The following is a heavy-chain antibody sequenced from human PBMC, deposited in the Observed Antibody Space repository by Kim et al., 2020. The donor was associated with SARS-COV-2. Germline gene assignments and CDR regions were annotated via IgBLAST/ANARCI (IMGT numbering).Heavy chain of an antibody. V-gene: IGHV4-39*01. Sequence: SETLSLTCTVSSGSITDSHYWGWIRRPPGEGLEWIGTVSYHGTTYYNPSLETRVTISIDTSKSQFSLKVNSVTAADTALYYCARRGIVAPAMQDSFDVWG. CDR2: VSYHGTT. D-gene: IGHD2-2*01. CDR1: SGSITDSHY. CDR3: ARRGIVAPAMQDSFDV. J-gene: IGHJ3*01.